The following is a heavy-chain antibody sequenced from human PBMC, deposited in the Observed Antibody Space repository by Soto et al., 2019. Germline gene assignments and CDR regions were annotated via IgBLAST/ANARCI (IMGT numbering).Heavy chain of an antibody. D-gene: IGHD3-10*01. CDR1: GYTFTSYD. CDR3: ARERGYYGSGSDDAFDI. V-gene: IGHV1-8*01. CDR2: MNPNSGNT. Sequence: QVQLVQSGAEVKKPGASVKVSCKASGYTFTSYDINWVRQATGQGLEWMGWMNPNSGNTGYAQKLQDRVTMTRNTPISTAYMELSSLRSEDTAVYYCARERGYYGSGSDDAFDIRGQGTMVTLSS. J-gene: IGHJ3*02.